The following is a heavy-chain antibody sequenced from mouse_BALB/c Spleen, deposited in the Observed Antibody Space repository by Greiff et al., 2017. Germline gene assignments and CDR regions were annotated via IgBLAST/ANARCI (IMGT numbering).Heavy chain of an antibody. CDR2: INPYNGAT. J-gene: IGHJ2*01. CDR3: ASGEYDFDY. V-gene: IGHV1-31*01. D-gene: IGHD5-1*01. CDR1: GYSFTGYY. Sequence: EVQLQQSGPELVKPGASVKISCKASGYSFTGYYMHWVKQSHVKSLEWIGRINPYNGATSYNQNFKDKASLTVDKSSSTAYMELHSLTSEDSAVYYCASGEYDFDYWGQGTTLTVSS.